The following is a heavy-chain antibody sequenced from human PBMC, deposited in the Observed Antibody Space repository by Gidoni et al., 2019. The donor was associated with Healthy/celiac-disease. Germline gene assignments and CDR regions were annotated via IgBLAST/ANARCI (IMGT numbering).Heavy chain of an antibody. Sequence: VQLVESGGGVVQRGRTLRLSCAAAGFTFSSNGMHWVRQAPRKGLEWVADISYDGSNKYYADSVKGRFTISRDNSKNTLYLQMNSLRAEDTAVYYCAKDGDDFWSGYPYFDYWGQGTLVTVSS. CDR3: AKDGDDFWSGYPYFDY. V-gene: IGHV3-30*18. CDR2: ISYDGSNK. CDR1: GFTFSSNG. J-gene: IGHJ4*02. D-gene: IGHD3-3*01.